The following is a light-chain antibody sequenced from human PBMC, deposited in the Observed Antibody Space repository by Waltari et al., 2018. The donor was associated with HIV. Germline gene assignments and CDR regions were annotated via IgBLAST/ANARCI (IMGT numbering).Light chain of an antibody. Sequence: QSALTQPPSASGSPGQSVTISCTGSSSDVGDYNYVSGYQQHPGKAPQLMIYEVNKPPAGVPDRFSGSKSGNTASLTVSGLQAEDEADYYCSSYVGSNRVFGGGTKLTVL. J-gene: IGLJ3*02. CDR1: SSDVGDYNY. CDR2: EVN. V-gene: IGLV2-8*01. CDR3: SSYVGSNRV.